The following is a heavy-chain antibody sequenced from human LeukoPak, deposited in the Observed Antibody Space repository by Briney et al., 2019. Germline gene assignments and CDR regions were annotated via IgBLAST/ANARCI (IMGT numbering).Heavy chain of an antibody. CDR3: ARAEIRNAFFFDG. CDR2: ISGSGRTI. Sequence: GGSLRLSCAASGFTFSSYEMNWVRQAPGKGLEWVSDISGSGRTIYYADSVKGRFTISRDNAKNSLSLQLNSLRAEDTGIYYCARAEIRNAFFFDGWGQGTLVTVSS. D-gene: IGHD3-3*01. J-gene: IGHJ4*02. V-gene: IGHV3-48*03. CDR1: GFTFSSYE.